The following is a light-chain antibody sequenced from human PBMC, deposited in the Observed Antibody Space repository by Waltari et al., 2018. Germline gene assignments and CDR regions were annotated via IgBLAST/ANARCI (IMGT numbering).Light chain of an antibody. CDR1: QSVSRT. CDR2: GAS. V-gene: IGKV3-20*01. J-gene: IGKJ1*01. Sequence: EIVLTQSLGPLSLPPGERATLSCRASQSVSRTLAWYQQKPGQAPRLLIFGASNRATGIPDRFSGSGSGTDFSLIITRLEPEDSAMYYCQHYVRLPATFGQGTKVEIK. CDR3: QHYVRLPAT.